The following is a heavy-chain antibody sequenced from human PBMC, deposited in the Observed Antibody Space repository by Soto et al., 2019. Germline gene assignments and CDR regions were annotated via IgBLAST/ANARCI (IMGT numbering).Heavy chain of an antibody. CDR2: ISYDGSNK. CDR1: GFTFSSYG. V-gene: IGHV3-30*18. D-gene: IGHD4-17*01. J-gene: IGHJ6*02. Sequence: QVQLVESGGGVVQPGRSLRLSCAASGFTFSSYGMHWVRQAPGKGLEWVAVISYDGSNKYYGDSVKGRFTISRDNSKNTLYLQMNSLRAEDTAVYYCANDYGGNSDYYGMDVWGQGTTVTVSS. CDR3: ANDYGGNSDYYGMDV.